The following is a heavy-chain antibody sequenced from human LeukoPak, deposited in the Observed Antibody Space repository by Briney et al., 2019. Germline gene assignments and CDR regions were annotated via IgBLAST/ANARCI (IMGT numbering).Heavy chain of an antibody. CDR3: ARDYGGNSGWFDP. CDR1: GYTFTNYD. D-gene: IGHD4-23*01. J-gene: IGHJ5*02. Sequence: ASVKVSCKASGYTFTNYDINWVRQATGQGLEWMGWMNPTSGNTGYAQNFQGRVSITRDTSISTAYMELSSLTSVDTAVYYCARDYGGNSGWFDPWGQGTLVTVSS. V-gene: IGHV1-8*03. CDR2: MNPTSGNT.